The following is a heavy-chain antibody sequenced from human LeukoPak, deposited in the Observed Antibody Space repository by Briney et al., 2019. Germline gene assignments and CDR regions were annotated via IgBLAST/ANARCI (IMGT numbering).Heavy chain of an antibody. D-gene: IGHD3-10*01. CDR2: ISYDGSNK. V-gene: IGHV3-30-3*01. Sequence: GGSLRLSCSASGFTFSSYAMHWVRQAPGKGLEWVAVISYDGSNKYYADSVKGRFTISRDNSKNTLYLQMNSLRAEDTAVYYCVRDKYYGPGSYGYFVYWGQGTLVTVSS. J-gene: IGHJ4*02. CDR3: VRDKYYGPGSYGYFVY. CDR1: GFTFSSYA.